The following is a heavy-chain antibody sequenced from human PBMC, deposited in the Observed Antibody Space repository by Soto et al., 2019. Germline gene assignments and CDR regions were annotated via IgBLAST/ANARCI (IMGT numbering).Heavy chain of an antibody. CDR1: GFTFSVYS. D-gene: IGHD3-3*01. V-gene: IGHV3-21*01. CDR2: ITSSSSYI. J-gene: IGHJ5*02. CDR3: AREASSGVGNWFDP. Sequence: EVQLVASGGGLVKPGGSLRLSCAASGFTFSVYSMNWVRQAPGKGLEWVSSITSSSSYIYYADSLKGRFTISRDNAKNSLYLQMNSLRVEDTAVYYCAREASSGVGNWFDPWGQGTLVTVSS.